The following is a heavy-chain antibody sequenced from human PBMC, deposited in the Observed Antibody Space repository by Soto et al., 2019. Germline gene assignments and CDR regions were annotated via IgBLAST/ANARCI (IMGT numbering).Heavy chain of an antibody. V-gene: IGHV3-23*05. CDR3: AARSSITGYFDL. CDR1: GFAFSDYA. Sequence: EVQLLESGGGLVQPGGSLRLSCAASGFAFSDYAMSWVRQTPEKGLEWVSAIDKRSAYRDYADSVKGRFTISRDDSKNTVYLQMNSLRADDTAVFYCAARSSITGYFDLWGRGTLVTVSS. J-gene: IGHJ2*01. CDR2: IDKRSAYR. D-gene: IGHD1-20*01.